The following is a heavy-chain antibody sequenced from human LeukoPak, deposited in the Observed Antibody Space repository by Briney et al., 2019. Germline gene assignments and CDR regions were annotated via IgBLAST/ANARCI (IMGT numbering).Heavy chain of an antibody. D-gene: IGHD3-9*01. CDR1: GFTFDDYA. J-gene: IGHJ4*02. V-gene: IGHV3-9*03. CDR2: ISWNSGSI. CDR3: AKGSHYDILTGYDY. Sequence: GGSLRLSSAASGFTFDDYAMHWVRQAPGKGLEWVSGISWNSGSIGYADSVKGRFTISRDNAKNSLYLQMNSLRAEDMALYYCAKGSHYDILTGYDYWGQGTLVTVSS.